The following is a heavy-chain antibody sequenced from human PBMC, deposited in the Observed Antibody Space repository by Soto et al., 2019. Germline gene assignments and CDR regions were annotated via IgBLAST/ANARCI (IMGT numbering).Heavy chain of an antibody. Sequence: QVQLVKSGAEVKKPESSVKVSCKAPGGTFSSYAISWVLQAPGQGIEWMGGIIPMFGTANYAQRFQDRVTITADESTNTVYMELSSLRSEDTAVYFCASGIQLWLRRINNGYSGWGQGTLVTVSS. CDR2: IIPMFGTA. CDR1: GGTFSSYA. J-gene: IGHJ4*02. D-gene: IGHD5-12*01. CDR3: ASGIQLWLRRINNGYSG. V-gene: IGHV1-69*12.